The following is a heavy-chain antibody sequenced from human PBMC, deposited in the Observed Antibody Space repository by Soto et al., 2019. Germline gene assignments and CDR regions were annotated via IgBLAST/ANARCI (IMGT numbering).Heavy chain of an antibody. CDR3: ARVEAGYCSSTSCYEYYYYYYMDV. CDR2: ISYNGSNK. Sequence: GGSLRLSCAASGFTFSSYAMHWVRQAPGKGLEWVAVISYNGSNKYYADSVKGRFTISRDNSKNTLYLQMNSLRSEDTAVYYCARVEAGYCSSTSCYEYYYYYYMDVWGKGTTVTVSS. D-gene: IGHD2-2*01. J-gene: IGHJ6*03. CDR1: GFTFSSYA. V-gene: IGHV3-30-3*01.